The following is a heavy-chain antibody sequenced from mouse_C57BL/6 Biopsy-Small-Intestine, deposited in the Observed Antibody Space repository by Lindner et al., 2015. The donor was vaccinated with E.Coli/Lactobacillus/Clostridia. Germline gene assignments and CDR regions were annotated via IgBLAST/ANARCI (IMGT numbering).Heavy chain of an antibody. CDR1: GFNIKDYY. V-gene: IGHV14-2*01. CDR2: IDPEDGET. D-gene: IGHD2-1*01. CDR3: TRMGGNLAYWFFAV. J-gene: IGHJ1*03. Sequence: VQLQESGAELVKPGASVKLSCTASGFNIKDYYIHWVKQRTEQGLEWIGRIDPEDGETKYAPKFQGKATITAYTSSNTAYLQLSSLTSEDTAVYYCTRMGGNLAYWFFAVWGTGTTVTVSS.